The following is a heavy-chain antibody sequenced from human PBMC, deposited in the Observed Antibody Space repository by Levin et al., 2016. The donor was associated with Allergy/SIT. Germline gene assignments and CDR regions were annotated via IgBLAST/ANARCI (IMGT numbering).Heavy chain of an antibody. CDR2: INPSGGST. D-gene: IGHD2-2*01. Sequence: WVRQAPGQGLEWMGIINPSGGSTEYAQKFQGRIMMTRDVTTSTIYLELKSLRSDDTAVYYCARRKATSRAFDFWGQGTLVTVSS. V-gene: IGHV1-46*01. CDR3: ARRKATSRAFDF. J-gene: IGHJ4*02.